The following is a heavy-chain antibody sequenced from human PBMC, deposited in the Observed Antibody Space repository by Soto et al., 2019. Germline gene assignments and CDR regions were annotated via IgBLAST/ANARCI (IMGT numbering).Heavy chain of an antibody. V-gene: IGHV4-34*01. D-gene: IGHD7-27*01. CDR1: GGSFSGYY. J-gene: IGHJ4*02. Sequence: PSETLSLTCAVYGGSFSGYYWSWIRQPPGKGLEWVGESNLGGSTNYNPSLKSRVTISGDTSKNQFSLKLYSVTAADTAVYYCARALGYTSGHLPIDYWGQGALVTVSS. CDR3: ARALGYTSGHLPIDY. CDR2: SNLGGST.